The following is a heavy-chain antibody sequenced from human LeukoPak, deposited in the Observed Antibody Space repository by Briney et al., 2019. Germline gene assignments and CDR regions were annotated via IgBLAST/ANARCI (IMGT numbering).Heavy chain of an antibody. Sequence: GGSLRLSCAASGFTFSSYWMHWVSQVPGKGLVWVSRLNQDGTSTDYADSVKGRFSISRDNAKNTLSLQMNSLRADDTAVYYCARVHHRSWGGFDYWGQGTLVTVSS. J-gene: IGHJ4*02. CDR3: ARVHHRSWGGFDY. V-gene: IGHV3-74*01. CDR1: GFTFSSYW. D-gene: IGHD3-16*01. CDR2: LNQDGTST.